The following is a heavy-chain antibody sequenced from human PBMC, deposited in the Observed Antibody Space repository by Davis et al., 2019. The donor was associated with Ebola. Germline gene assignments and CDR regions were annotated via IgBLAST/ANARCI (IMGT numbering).Heavy chain of an antibody. CDR2: IIPILGIA. D-gene: IGHD1-26*01. Sequence: SVKVSCKASGGTFSSYAISWVRQAPGQGLEWMGRIIPILGIANYAQKFQGRVTITADKSTSTAYMELSSLRSEDTAVYYCARCSGSRHYYYYYGMDVWGQGTTVTVSS. V-gene: IGHV1-69*04. CDR1: GGTFSSYA. J-gene: IGHJ6*02. CDR3: ARCSGSRHYYYYYGMDV.